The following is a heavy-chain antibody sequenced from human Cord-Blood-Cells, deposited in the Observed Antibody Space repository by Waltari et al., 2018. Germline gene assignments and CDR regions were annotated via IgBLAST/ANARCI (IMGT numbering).Heavy chain of an antibody. J-gene: IGHJ3*02. CDR2: IYYSGST. Sequence: QLQLQESGPGLVKPSETLSLTCTVSGGSISSSSYYWGWIRQPPGKGLEWIGSIYYSGSTYYNPSLKSRVTISVDTSKNQFSLKLSSVTAADTAVYYCARGRVQLERRGLGAFDIWGQGTMVTVSS. D-gene: IGHD1-1*01. CDR1: GGSISSSSYY. V-gene: IGHV4-39*01. CDR3: ARGRVQLERRGLGAFDI.